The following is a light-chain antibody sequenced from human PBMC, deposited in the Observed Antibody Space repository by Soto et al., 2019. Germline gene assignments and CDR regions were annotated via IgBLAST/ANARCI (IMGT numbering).Light chain of an antibody. V-gene: IGLV2-14*01. Sequence: QSALTQPASVSGSPGQSITISCTGTSSDVGGYNYVSWYQQHPGKAPKLIIYEVSNRPSGISNRFSGSKSGNTASLTISGRQAEEEADYYRSSYTSSSTRVFGGGTPLPVL. CDR2: EVS. CDR1: SSDVGGYNY. J-gene: IGLJ2*01. CDR3: SSYTSSSTRV.